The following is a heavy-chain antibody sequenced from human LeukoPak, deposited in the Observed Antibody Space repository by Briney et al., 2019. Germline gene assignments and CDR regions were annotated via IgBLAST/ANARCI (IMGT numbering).Heavy chain of an antibody. CDR1: GYEFTKFY. CDR3: TRDRPYSSSSVRNWFDP. V-gene: IGHV1-46*03. CDR2: INPSGGST. J-gene: IGHJ5*02. D-gene: IGHD6-6*01. Sequence: ASVKVSCKATGYEFTKFYMHWVRQAPGQGLEWMGIINPSGGSTSYAQKFQGRVTMTRDTSTSTVYMELSSLRSEDTAVYYCTRDRPYSSSSVRNWFDPWGQGTLVTVSS.